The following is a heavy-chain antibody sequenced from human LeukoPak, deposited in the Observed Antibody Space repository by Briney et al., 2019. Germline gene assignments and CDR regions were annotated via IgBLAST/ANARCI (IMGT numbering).Heavy chain of an antibody. CDR3: ARGVRDGMDV. V-gene: IGHV1-18*01. Sequence: ASVKVSCKASGFTFINYGLTWVRQAPGQGLEWMGWIRAYNGNTNYAQKLQGRVTMTTDTSTTTAYMELTSLRSDDTAVYYCARGVRDGMDVWGRGTTVTVSS. CDR2: IRAYNGNT. CDR1: GFTFINYG. J-gene: IGHJ6*02. D-gene: IGHD3-10*01.